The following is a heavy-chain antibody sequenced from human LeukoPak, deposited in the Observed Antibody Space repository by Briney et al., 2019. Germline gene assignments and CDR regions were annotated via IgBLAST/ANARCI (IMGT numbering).Heavy chain of an antibody. CDR1: GFTFSSYW. CDR3: AREAYGGNGVDY. D-gene: IGHD4-23*01. CDR2: INSDGSST. J-gene: IGHJ4*02. V-gene: IGHV3-74*01. Sequence: GGSLRLSCAASGFTFSSYWMHWVRQAPGKGLVWVSRINSDGSSTSYADSEKGRFTISRDNVKNTLYLQMNSLRAEDTAVYYCAREAYGGNGVDYWGQGTLVTVSS.